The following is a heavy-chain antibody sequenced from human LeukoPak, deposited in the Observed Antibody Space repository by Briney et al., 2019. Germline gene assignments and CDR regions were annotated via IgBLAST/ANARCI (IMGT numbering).Heavy chain of an antibody. CDR3: ARSPVDCSGGSCSSDSFDY. CDR1: GYTFTSYY. D-gene: IGHD2-15*01. J-gene: IGHJ4*02. V-gene: IGHV1-46*01. Sequence: ASVKVSCKASGYTFTSYYMHWGRQAPGQGLEWMGIINPSGGSTSYAQKFQGRVTMTRDMSTSTVYMELSSLRSEDTAVYYCARSPVDCSGGSCSSDSFDYWGQGTLVTVSS. CDR2: INPSGGST.